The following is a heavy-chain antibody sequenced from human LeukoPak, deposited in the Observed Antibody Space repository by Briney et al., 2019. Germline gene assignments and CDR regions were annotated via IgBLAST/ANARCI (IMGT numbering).Heavy chain of an antibody. Sequence: SETLSLTCTVSGGSISSYYWSWIRQPPGKGLEWIGYIYYSGTTNYNPSLKSRLTISLDASKNQFSLKLSSVTAADTAVYYCARECESGSYYHYWGQGTLVTVSS. J-gene: IGHJ4*02. CDR2: IYYSGTT. CDR1: GGSISSYY. CDR3: ARECESGSYYHY. D-gene: IGHD1-26*01. V-gene: IGHV4-59*12.